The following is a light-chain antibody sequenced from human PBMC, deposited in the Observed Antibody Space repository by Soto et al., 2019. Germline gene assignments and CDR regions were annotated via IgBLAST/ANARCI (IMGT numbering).Light chain of an antibody. CDR2: AAS. J-gene: IGKJ3*01. V-gene: IGKV1-9*01. CDR1: QGISSY. Sequence: IQLTQSPSSLSASVGDRVTITCRASQGISSYLAWYQQKPGKAPKLLIYAASTLQSGVPSRFSGSGSGKDFTLTISSLQPEDFATYYCQQLNSYPPTFGPGTKVDIK. CDR3: QQLNSYPPT.